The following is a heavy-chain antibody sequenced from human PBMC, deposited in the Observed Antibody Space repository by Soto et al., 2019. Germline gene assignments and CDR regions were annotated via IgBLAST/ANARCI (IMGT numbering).Heavy chain of an antibody. CDR2: IYYSGST. V-gene: IGHV4-59*01. CDR3: ARSQYYDILTGGAGGSDY. Sequence: SETLSLTCTVFGGSISSYYWSWIRQPPGKGLEWIGYIYYSGSTNYNPSLKSRVTISVDTSKNQFSLKLSSVTAADTAVYYCARSQYYDILTGGAGGSDYWGQGTLVTVSS. CDR1: GGSISSYY. D-gene: IGHD3-9*01. J-gene: IGHJ4*02.